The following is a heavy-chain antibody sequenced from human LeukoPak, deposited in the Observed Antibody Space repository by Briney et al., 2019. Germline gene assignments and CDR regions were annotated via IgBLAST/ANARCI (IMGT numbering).Heavy chain of an antibody. V-gene: IGHV3-23*01. Sequence: GGSLRLSCAASGFTFSSYAMSSVRQAPGKGLEWVSAISGSGGSTYYADSVKGRFTISRDNSKNTLYLQMNSLRAEDTAVYYCAKGGEKYSSGWYPHYYYYMDVWGKGTTVTVSS. CDR3: AKGGEKYSSGWYPHYYYYMDV. CDR2: ISGSGGST. J-gene: IGHJ6*03. D-gene: IGHD6-19*01. CDR1: GFTFSSYA.